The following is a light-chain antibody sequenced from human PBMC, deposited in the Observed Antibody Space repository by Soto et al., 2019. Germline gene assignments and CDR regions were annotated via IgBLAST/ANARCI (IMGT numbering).Light chain of an antibody. CDR3: HHYAST. J-gene: IGKJ1*01. V-gene: IGKV3-20*01. Sequence: EIVMTQPPLSLVVVLGQPSSISCKSSQSLLHHDRKTYLYWYQHKPGQAPRLLIYGASSRATGIPDRFSGSGSGTDFTLTISRLEPEDFAVYFCHHYASTFGQGTKVDIK. CDR1: QSLLHHDRKTY. CDR2: GAS.